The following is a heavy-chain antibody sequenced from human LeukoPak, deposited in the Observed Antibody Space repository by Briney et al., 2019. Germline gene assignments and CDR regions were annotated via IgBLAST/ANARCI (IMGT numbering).Heavy chain of an antibody. CDR2: IYHSGST. CDR1: RGSISSSSYY. Sequence: SETLSLPCTVSRGSISSSSYYWAWIRQPPGRGLEWIGMIYHSGSTYHNPSLKSRVTISVDTSKNQFSLKLSSVTAADTAVYYCARQVCSSISCYVDYWGQRTLVTVSS. J-gene: IGHJ4*02. CDR3: ARQVCSSISCYVDY. D-gene: IGHD2-2*01. V-gene: IGHV4-39*01.